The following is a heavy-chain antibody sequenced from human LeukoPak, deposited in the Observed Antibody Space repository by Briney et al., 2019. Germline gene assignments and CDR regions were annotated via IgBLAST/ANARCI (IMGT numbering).Heavy chain of an antibody. J-gene: IGHJ4*02. Sequence: SETLSLTCTVSGGSISSHYWSWIRQPPGKGLEWIGYIYYSGSTNYNPSLKSRVTISVDTSKNQFSLKLNSVTAADTAVYYCARGYSSSWAPFDYWGQGTLVTVSS. V-gene: IGHV4-59*11. CDR1: GGSISSHY. CDR2: IYYSGST. D-gene: IGHD6-13*01. CDR3: ARGYSSSWAPFDY.